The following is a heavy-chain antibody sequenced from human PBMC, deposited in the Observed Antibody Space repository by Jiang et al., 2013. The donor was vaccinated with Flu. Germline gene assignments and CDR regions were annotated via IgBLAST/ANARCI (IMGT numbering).Heavy chain of an antibody. D-gene: IGHD2/OR15-2a*01. CDR2: IDSGSRFI. J-gene: IGHJ3*02. CDR3: ARDLHVNIRAFDI. Sequence: VQLVESGGGLVKPGESLRLSCAASGFNFGDYNMAWIRQAPGKGLEWVAYIDSGSRFIKXTDSVKGHSPSPETTPRTHCSANGQPESRRHGRILCARDLHVNIRAFDIWGQGTMVTVSS. CDR1: GFNFGDYN. V-gene: IGHV3-11*05.